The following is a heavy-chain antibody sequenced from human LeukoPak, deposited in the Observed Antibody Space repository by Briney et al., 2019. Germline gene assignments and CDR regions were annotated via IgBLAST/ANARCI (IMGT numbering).Heavy chain of an antibody. D-gene: IGHD3-16*01. CDR3: ARELGTDFDY. Sequence: PGGSLRLSCAASGFTFSSYGMHWVRQAPGKGLEWVAIIWYDGGNKYFADSVKGRFTISRDNSKNTLYLQMNSLRAEDTAVYYCARELGTDFDYWGQGTLVTVSS. CDR1: GFTFSSYG. V-gene: IGHV3-33*01. J-gene: IGHJ4*02. CDR2: IWYDGGNK.